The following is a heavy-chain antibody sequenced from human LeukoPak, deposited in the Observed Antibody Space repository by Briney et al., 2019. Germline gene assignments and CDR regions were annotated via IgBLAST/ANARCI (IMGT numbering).Heavy chain of an antibody. D-gene: IGHD6-6*01. CDR2: INHSGST. CDR1: GGSFSGYY. J-gene: IGHJ6*03. CDR3: ARHPGRSSSSHYYYYYMDV. V-gene: IGHV4-34*01. Sequence: SETLSLTCAVYGGSFSGYYWSWIRQPPGKGLEWIGEINHSGSTNYNPSLKSRVTISVDTSKNQFSLKLSSVTAADTAVYYCARHPGRSSSSHYYYYYMDVWGKGTTVTVSS.